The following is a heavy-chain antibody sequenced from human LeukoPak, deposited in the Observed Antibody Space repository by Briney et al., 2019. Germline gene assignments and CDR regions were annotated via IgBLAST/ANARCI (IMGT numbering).Heavy chain of an antibody. J-gene: IGHJ6*02. CDR2: INPSGGST. D-gene: IGHD1-26*01. V-gene: IGHV1-46*01. Sequence: ASVKVSCKASGYTFTNYYIHWVRQAPGQGLEWMGMINPSGGSTNYAQKFQGRVTMTRDTSTSTVYTELSSLRSEDTAIYYCARGGTYYYYGMDVWGQGTTVIVSS. CDR1: GYTFTNYY. CDR3: ARGGTYYYYGMDV.